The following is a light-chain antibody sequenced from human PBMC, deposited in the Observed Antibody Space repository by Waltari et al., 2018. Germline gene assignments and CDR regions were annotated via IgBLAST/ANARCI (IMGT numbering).Light chain of an antibody. Sequence: VVTQEPSVTVSPGETVTLTFGLSSGSVSTGHYPSWFQQTPGPPPRTLSFSTTGRSSGVPYRFSGSILGNKAALTITGAQADDESGYYCLLSLGGGISVFGGGTKLTVL. V-gene: IGLV8-61*01. CDR3: LLSLGGGISV. CDR1: SGSVSTGHY. J-gene: IGLJ2*01. CDR2: STT.